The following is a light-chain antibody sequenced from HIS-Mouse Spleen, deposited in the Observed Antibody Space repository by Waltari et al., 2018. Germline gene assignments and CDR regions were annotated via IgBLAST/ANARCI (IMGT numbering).Light chain of an antibody. Sequence: SYELTQPPSVSVSPGQTARITCSGDALPKKYAYWYQQKSGQAPVLVIYEDSKRPSGFPERFSGSGSGTMATLTISGAQVEDEADYYCYSTDSSGNHRVFGGGTKLTVL. CDR2: EDS. V-gene: IGLV3-10*01. J-gene: IGLJ2*01. CDR3: YSTDSSGNHRV. CDR1: ALPKKY.